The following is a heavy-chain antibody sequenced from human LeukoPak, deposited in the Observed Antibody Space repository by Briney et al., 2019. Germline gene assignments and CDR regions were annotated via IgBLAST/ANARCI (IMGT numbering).Heavy chain of an antibody. CDR1: GGSFSGYY. CDR2: INHSGST. J-gene: IGHJ6*03. CDR3: ARVVQVAATTWGYYYYYMDV. D-gene: IGHD1-1*01. Sequence: SETLSLTCAVYGGSFSGYYWSWIRQPPGKGLEWIGEINHSGSTYYNPSLKSRVTISVDTSKNQFSLKLSSVTAADTAVYYCARVVQVAATTWGYYYYYMDVWGKGTTVTVSS. V-gene: IGHV4-34*01.